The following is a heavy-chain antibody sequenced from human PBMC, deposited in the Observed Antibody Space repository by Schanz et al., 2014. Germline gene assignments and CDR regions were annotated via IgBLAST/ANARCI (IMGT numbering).Heavy chain of an antibody. V-gene: IGHV3-30*02. CDR3: AKDQYYYGSGYFPGFHC. J-gene: IGHJ4*02. CDR2: IRDDGSKK. D-gene: IGHD3-22*01. Sequence: QVQLVESGGGVVQPAGSLRLSCAASGFTFSRFGMHWVRQAPGKGLEWVALIRDDGSKKFYADSVRGRFTISRDNSKNTLYLQMNSLRAEDTAVYYCAKDQYYYGSGYFPGFHCWGQGTLATVSS. CDR1: GFTFSRFG.